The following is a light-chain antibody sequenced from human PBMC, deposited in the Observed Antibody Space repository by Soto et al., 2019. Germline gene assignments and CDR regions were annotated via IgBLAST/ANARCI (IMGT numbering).Light chain of an antibody. Sequence: QSVLTQPPSVSGAPGQRVTISCTGSGSNIGAGYDVHWYQQLPGTAPKLLIYGNTNRPSGVPDRFSGSKSGTSASLAITGLQPADEADDDCQSYDSDLSGSGVFGGGTKLTVL. CDR1: GSNIGAGYD. CDR3: QSYDSDLSGSGV. J-gene: IGLJ3*02. V-gene: IGLV1-40*01. CDR2: GNT.